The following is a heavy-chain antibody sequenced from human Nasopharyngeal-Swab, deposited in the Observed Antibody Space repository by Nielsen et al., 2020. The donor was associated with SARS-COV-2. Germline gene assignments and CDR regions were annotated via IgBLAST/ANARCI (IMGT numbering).Heavy chain of an antibody. Sequence: GGSLRLSCAASGFTFSSYWMSWVRRAPGKGLEWVANIKQDGSEKYYVDSVKGRFTISRDNAKNSLYLQMNSLRAEDTAVYYCARDKGIDFGSGLGVSGMDVWAKGPRSPSP. D-gene: IGHD3-3*01. J-gene: IGHJ6*02. CDR2: IKQDGSEK. CDR1: GFTFSSYW. V-gene: IGHV3-7*03. CDR3: ARDKGIDFGSGLGVSGMDV.